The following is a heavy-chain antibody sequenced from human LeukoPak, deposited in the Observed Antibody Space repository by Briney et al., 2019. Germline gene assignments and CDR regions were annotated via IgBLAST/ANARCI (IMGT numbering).Heavy chain of an antibody. D-gene: IGHD3-3*01. V-gene: IGHV1-69*05. CDR2: IIPFFGTA. Sequence: SVKVSFKASGGTFSSYAISWVRQAPGQGLEWMGVIIPFFGTANYAQKFQGRVTITTDESTSTAYMELSSLRTEDTAVYYCARDRITIFGVVMYYNWFDPWGQGTLVTVSS. CDR3: ARDRITIFGVVMYYNWFDP. CDR1: GGTFSSYA. J-gene: IGHJ5*02.